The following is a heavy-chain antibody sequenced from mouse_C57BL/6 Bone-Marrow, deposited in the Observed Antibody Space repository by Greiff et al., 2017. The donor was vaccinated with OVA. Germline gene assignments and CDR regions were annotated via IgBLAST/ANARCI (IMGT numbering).Heavy chain of an antibody. CDR1: GYSFTDYN. CDR2: INPNYGTT. J-gene: IGHJ1*03. CDR3: AYYCSSDWYFDV. V-gene: IGHV1-39*01. Sequence: EVQLQQSGPELVKPGASVKISCKASGYSFTDYNMNWVKQSNGKSLEWIGVINPNYGTTRYNQKFKGKATLTVDQSSSTAYMQLNSLTSEDSAVYYGAYYCSSDWYFDVWGTGTTVTVSS. D-gene: IGHD1-1*01.